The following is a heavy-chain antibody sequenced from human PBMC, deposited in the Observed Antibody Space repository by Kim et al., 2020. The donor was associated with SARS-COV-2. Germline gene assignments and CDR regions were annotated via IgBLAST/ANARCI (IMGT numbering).Heavy chain of an antibody. CDR3: ARDRCSSTSCYESFDY. J-gene: IGHJ4*02. V-gene: IGHV3-21*01. Sequence: SVKGRFTISRDNAKNSLYLQMNSLRAEDTAVYYCARDRCSSTSCYESFDYWGQGTLVTVSS. D-gene: IGHD2-2*01.